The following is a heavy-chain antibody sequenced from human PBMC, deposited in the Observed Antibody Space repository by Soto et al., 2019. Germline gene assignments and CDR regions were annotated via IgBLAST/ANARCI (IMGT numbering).Heavy chain of an antibody. Sequence: QVQLVQSGAEVKKPGASVKVSCKASGYTFTSYYMHWVRQAPGQGLERMGISNPSGGRPGYAQKFQVSVTMTKDTSTSTVYMELSSLRSDDTAVYYCARDFGMVRGVIIHPLDFWGQGTLGTVSS. CDR1: GYTFTSYY. V-gene: IGHV1-46*01. CDR2: SNPSGGRP. CDR3: ARDFGMVRGVIIHPLDF. D-gene: IGHD3-10*01. J-gene: IGHJ4*02.